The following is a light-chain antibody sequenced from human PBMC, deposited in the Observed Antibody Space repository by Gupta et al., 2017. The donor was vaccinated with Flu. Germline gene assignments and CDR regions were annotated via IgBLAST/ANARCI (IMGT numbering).Light chain of an antibody. CDR3: QQRSNWPRRVYS. J-gene: IGKJ2*03. Sequence: DIVLTRSQASLPLSPGESATLSCRASQSVSSYLAWYQQKPGQAPRLLIYDASNRSTGIPARFSGSGSGTDFTLTISSLEPEDFAVYYCQQRSNWPRRVYSFGQGTKLEIK. CDR1: QSVSSY. V-gene: IGKV3-11*01. CDR2: DAS.